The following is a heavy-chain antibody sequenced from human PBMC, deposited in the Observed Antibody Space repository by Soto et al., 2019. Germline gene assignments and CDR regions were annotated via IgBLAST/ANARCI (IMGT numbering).Heavy chain of an antibody. CDR2: IYYSGST. V-gene: IGHV4-31*03. D-gene: IGHD3-16*02. CDR1: GGSISSGGYY. Sequence: SGTLSLTCTVSGGSISSGGYYWSLIRQHPGKGLEGIGYIYYSGSTYHNPSLKSRVTISEDTSKNQFSLKLSSVAAADTAVYYCARERMITFGGVIVTSFNDAFDIWGQGTMVTVSS. CDR3: ARERMITFGGVIVTSFNDAFDI. J-gene: IGHJ3*02.